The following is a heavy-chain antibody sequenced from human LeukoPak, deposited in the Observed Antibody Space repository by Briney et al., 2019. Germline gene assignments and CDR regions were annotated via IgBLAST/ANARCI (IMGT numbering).Heavy chain of an antibody. Sequence: SVKVSRKASGGTFSSYAISWVRQAPGQGLEWMGGIIPIFGTANYAQKFQGRVTITTDESTSTAYMELSSLRSEDTAVYYCARDPYYDSSGSTFDDAFDIWGQGTMVTVSS. J-gene: IGHJ3*02. D-gene: IGHD3-22*01. CDR1: GGTFSSYA. CDR3: ARDPYYDSSGSTFDDAFDI. CDR2: IIPIFGTA. V-gene: IGHV1-69*05.